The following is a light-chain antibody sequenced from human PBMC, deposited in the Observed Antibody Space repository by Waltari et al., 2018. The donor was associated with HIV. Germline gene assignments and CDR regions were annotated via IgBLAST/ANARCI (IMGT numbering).Light chain of an antibody. CDR3: QQYNNWPPWT. Sequence: EIVMTQSPATLSVSLGERATLSCRASQSVGSNLAWYRQKPGQAPRLLIYYASTRATGITARFSGNGSGTEFTLANSSLLSEDFAVYYCQQYNNWPPWTLGQATKVEIK. V-gene: IGKV3-15*01. CDR2: YAS. J-gene: IGKJ1*01. CDR1: QSVGSN.